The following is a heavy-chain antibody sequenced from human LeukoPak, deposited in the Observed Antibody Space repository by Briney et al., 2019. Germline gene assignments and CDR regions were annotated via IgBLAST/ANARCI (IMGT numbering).Heavy chain of an antibody. CDR3: AKRGVVIRVILVGFHKEAYYFDS. J-gene: IGHJ4*02. CDR2: ISDSGGRT. V-gene: IGHV3-23*01. Sequence: GSLRLSCAVSGITLSNYGMSWVRQAPGKGLEWVAGISDSGGRTNYADSVKGRFTISRDNPKNTLYLQMNSLRAEDTAVYFCAKRGVVIRVILVGFHKEAYYFDSWGQGTLVTVSS. CDR1: GITLSNYG. D-gene: IGHD3-22*01.